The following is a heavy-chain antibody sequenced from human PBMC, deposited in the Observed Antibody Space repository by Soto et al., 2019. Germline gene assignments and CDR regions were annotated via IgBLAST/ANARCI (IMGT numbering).Heavy chain of an antibody. CDR3: ARTPPLGYCSGGSCYLNWFDP. J-gene: IGHJ5*02. CDR1: GGTFSSYA. CDR2: IIHIFGTA. Sequence: QVQLVQSGAEVKKPGSSVKVSCKASGGTFSSYAISWVRQAPGQGLEWMGGIIHIFGTANYAQKFQGRVTITADESTSTAYMELSSLRSEDTVVYYCARTPPLGYCSGGSCYLNWFDPWGQGTLVTVSS. V-gene: IGHV1-69*01. D-gene: IGHD2-15*01.